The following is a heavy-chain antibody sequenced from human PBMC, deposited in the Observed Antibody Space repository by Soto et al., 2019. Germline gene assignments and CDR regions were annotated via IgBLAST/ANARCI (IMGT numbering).Heavy chain of an antibody. CDR3: AKDSGCCYTRDWFDP. V-gene: IGHV3-23*01. D-gene: IGHD2-2*02. J-gene: IGHJ5*02. CDR1: GFTFSSYA. Sequence: GGSLRLSCAASGFTFSSYAMSWVRQAPGKGLEWVSAISGSGGSTYYADSVKGRFTISRDNSKNTLYLQMNSLRAEDTAVYYCAKDSGCCYTRDWFDPWGQGTLVTVSS. CDR2: ISGSGGST.